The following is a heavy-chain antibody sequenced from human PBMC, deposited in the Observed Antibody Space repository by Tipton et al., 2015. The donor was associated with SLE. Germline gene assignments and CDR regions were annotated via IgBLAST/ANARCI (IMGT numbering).Heavy chain of an antibody. J-gene: IGHJ5*02. V-gene: IGHV4-34*01. CDR2: INHSGST. CDR3: ARGTVVGFDP. Sequence: TLSLTCAVYGGSFSGYYWSWIRQPPGKGLEWIGEINHSGSTNYNPSLKSRVTISVDTSKNQFSLKLSSVTAADTAVYYCARGTVVGFDPWGQGTLVTVSS. CDR1: GGSFSGYY. D-gene: IGHD4-23*01.